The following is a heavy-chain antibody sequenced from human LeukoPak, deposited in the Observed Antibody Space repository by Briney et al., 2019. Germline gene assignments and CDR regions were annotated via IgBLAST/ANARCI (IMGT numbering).Heavy chain of an antibody. V-gene: IGHV3-23*01. Sequence: GGSLRLSCAASGFTFSSYAMSWVRQAPGKGLEWVSAISGSGGSTYYADSVKGRFTISRDNSKNTLYLQMNSLRAEDTAVYYCANALSTYCSSTSCYRAEYFQHWGQGTLVTVPS. CDR1: GFTFSSYA. J-gene: IGHJ1*01. CDR3: ANALSTYCSSTSCYRAEYFQH. CDR2: ISGSGGST. D-gene: IGHD2-2*02.